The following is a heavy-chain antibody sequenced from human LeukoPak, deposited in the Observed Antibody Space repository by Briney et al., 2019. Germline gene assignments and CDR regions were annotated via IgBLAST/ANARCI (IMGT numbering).Heavy chain of an antibody. V-gene: IGHV3-21*04. CDR1: GFTFSSYS. Sequence: PGGSLRLSCAASGFTFSSYSMNWVRQAPGKGLEWVSSISSSSSYIYYADSVKGRFTISRDNSKNTLYLQMNSLRAEDTAVYYCAKDPVNDSSGYSWGQGTLVTVSS. J-gene: IGHJ5*02. CDR2: ISSSSSYI. CDR3: AKDPVNDSSGYS. D-gene: IGHD3-22*01.